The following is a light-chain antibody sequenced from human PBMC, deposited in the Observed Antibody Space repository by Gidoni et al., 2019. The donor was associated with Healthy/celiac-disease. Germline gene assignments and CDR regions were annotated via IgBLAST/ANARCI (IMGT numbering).Light chain of an antibody. J-gene: IGKJ4*01. V-gene: IGKV3-15*01. Sequence: EIVMTQSPATLSVSQGERATLSCRASQSVSSNLAWYQQKPGQAPRLLIYGASTRATGIPARFSGSGSGTEFTLTISSLQSEDFAVYYCQQYNNWPPLTFXGXTKVEIQ. CDR3: QQYNNWPPLT. CDR1: QSVSSN. CDR2: GAS.